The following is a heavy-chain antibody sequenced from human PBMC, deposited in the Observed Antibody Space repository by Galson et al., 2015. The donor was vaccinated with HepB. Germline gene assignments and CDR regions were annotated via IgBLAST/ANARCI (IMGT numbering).Heavy chain of an antibody. CDR1: AFTFSSYG. Sequence: SLRLSCAASAFTFSSYGMYWVRQAPGKGLEWVAVIWYDGSKKYYADSVKGRFTISRDNSKNTLYLQMNSLRAEDTAVYYCAREGLGYSSSWGVEVGDPLDCWGQGTLVTVSS. J-gene: IGHJ4*02. D-gene: IGHD6-13*01. CDR2: IWYDGSKK. V-gene: IGHV3-33*07. CDR3: AREGLGYSSSWGVEVGDPLDC.